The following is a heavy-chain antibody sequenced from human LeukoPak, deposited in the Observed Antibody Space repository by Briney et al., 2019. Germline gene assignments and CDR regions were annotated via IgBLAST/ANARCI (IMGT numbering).Heavy chain of an antibody. J-gene: IGHJ4*02. CDR3: VKDVSPSVTTGFES. CDR1: GFSFNSYW. Sequence: GGSLRLSCAASGFSFNSYWMSWVRQAPGKGLEWVANIKQDGSEKYYVDSVKGRFTIFRDNAKNSLYLQMDSLRTEDTAVYYCVKDVSPSVTTGFESWGQGTLVTVSS. V-gene: IGHV3-7*03. CDR2: IKQDGSEK. D-gene: IGHD4-17*01.